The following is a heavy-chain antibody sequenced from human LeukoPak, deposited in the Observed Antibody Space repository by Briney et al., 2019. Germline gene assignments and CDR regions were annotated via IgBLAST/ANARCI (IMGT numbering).Heavy chain of an antibody. D-gene: IGHD1-26*01. CDR3: ARHKPQWELRIDAFDI. CDR2: IYYSGST. CDR1: GGSISSGGYY. J-gene: IGHJ3*02. Sequence: SETLSLTCNVSGGSISSGGYYWSWIRQPPGKGLEWIGYIYYSGSTNYNPSLKSRVTISVDTSKNQFSLKLSSVTAADTAVYYCARHKPQWELRIDAFDIWGQGTMVTVSS. V-gene: IGHV4-61*08.